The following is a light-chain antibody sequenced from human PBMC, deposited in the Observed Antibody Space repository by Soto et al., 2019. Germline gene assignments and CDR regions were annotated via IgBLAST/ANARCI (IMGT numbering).Light chain of an antibody. V-gene: IGLV2-23*01. Sequence: QSALTQPASVSGSPGQSITISCTGTSRDVGSYNLVSWYQQHPGKAPKLMIYEDSKRPSGVSNRFSGSKSDSTASLTISGLQAEDEADYYCCSYSGTDTPVVFGGGTKLTVL. CDR2: EDS. CDR3: CSYSGTDTPVV. J-gene: IGLJ2*01. CDR1: SRDVGSYNL.